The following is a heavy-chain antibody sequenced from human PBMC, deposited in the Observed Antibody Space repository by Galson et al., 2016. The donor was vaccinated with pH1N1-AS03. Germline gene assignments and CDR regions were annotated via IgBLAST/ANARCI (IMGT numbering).Heavy chain of an antibody. D-gene: IGHD2-15*01. CDR3: ARDGGSGGLYYFEY. CDR2: INGDATTT. CDR1: GFSFSTYW. V-gene: IGHV3-74*01. Sequence: SLRLSCAASGFSFSTYWMYWVRQAPGKGLVWLARINGDATTTNYADSLRGRFTISRDNAKNTLHLQMNSLRDEDTAIYYCARDGGSGGLYYFEYWGQGALVTVSS. J-gene: IGHJ4*02.